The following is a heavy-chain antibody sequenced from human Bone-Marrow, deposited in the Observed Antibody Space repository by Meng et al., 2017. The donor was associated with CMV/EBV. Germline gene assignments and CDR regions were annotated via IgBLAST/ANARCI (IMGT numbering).Heavy chain of an antibody. Sequence: SETLSLTCTVSGGSISSGDYYWSWIRQPPGKGLEWIGYIYYSGSTYYNPSLKSRVTISVDTSKNQFSLKLSSVTAADTAVYYCARGRIPWYSSSWLNWFDPWGQGTLVTVSS. J-gene: IGHJ5*02. CDR2: IYYSGST. CDR1: GGSISSGDYY. CDR3: ARGRIPWYSSSWLNWFDP. D-gene: IGHD6-13*01. V-gene: IGHV4-30-4*08.